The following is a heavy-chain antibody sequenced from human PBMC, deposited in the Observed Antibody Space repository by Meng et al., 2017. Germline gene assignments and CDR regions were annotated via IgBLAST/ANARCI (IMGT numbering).Heavy chain of an antibody. CDR3: ARASGHSSSWYGYDY. V-gene: IGHV1-2*06. CDR2: INPNSGGT. J-gene: IGHJ4*02. CDR1: GYTFTGYY. D-gene: IGHD6-13*01. Sequence: ASVKVSCKASGYTFTGYYMHWVRQAPGQRLEWMGRINPNSGGTNYAQKFQGRVTMTRDTSISTAYMELSRLRSDDTAVYYCARASGHSSSWYGYDYWGQGTLVTVSS.